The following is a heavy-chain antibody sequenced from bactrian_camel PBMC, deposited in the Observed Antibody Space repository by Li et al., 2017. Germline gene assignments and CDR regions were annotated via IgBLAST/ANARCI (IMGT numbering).Heavy chain of an antibody. CDR2: ISSGERT. J-gene: IGHJ4*01. CDR3: ANQMTGGWCIDY. V-gene: IGHV3S1*01. Sequence: HVQLVESGGGLVQPGGSLRLSCVASGFTFSNYWMYWVRQAPGKGLEWVSTISSGERTYYADSVKGRFTISRDNAKNTLYLQLNSLKTEDTAVYFCANQMTGGWCIDYWGQGTQVTVS. D-gene: IGHD5*01. CDR1: GFTFSNYW.